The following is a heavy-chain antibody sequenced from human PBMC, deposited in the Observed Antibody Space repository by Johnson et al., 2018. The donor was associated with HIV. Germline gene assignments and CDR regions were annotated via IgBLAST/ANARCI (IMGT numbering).Heavy chain of an antibody. V-gene: IGHV3-66*01. CDR2: IYSGGST. J-gene: IGHJ3*01. CDR1: GFTVSSNY. D-gene: IGHD3-10*01. Sequence: VQLVESGGGVVRPGGSLRLSCVASGFTVSSNYMSWVRQAPGKGLEWVSVIYSGGSTYYADSVKGRFTISRDNSKHTLYLQMNSLRAEDTAVYYCARDRDYGSGAFDVWGPGTMVTVSS. CDR3: ARDRDYGSGAFDV.